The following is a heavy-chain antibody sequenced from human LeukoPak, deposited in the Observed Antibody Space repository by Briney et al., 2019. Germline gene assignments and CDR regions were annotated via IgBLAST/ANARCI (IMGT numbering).Heavy chain of an antibody. CDR2: ISYDGNNK. D-gene: IGHD3-10*01. Sequence: GRSLRLSCAASGFTFSSYGLHWVRQAPGKGLEWVAVISYDGNNKYYAESVKGRFTISRDNSKNTLYLQMNSLRAEDTAVYYCAREAESAMVRGVIHYYYYGMDVWGQGTTVTVSS. J-gene: IGHJ6*02. CDR1: GFTFSSYG. CDR3: AREAESAMVRGVIHYYYYGMDV. V-gene: IGHV3-30-3*01.